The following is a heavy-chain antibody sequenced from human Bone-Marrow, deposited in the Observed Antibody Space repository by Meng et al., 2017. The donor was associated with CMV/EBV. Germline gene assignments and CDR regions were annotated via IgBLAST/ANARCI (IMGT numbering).Heavy chain of an antibody. CDR2: IYYSGST. CDR1: GGSISSSSYY. V-gene: IGHV4-39*07. Sequence: SETLSLTCTVSGGSISSSSYYWGWIRQPPGKGLEWIGSIYYSGSTYYNPSLKSRVTISVDTSKNQFSLKLSSVTAADTAVYYCARADIVVVPAATKRYYYGMDVWGQGTTVTVSS. CDR3: ARADIVVVPAATKRYYYGMDV. D-gene: IGHD2-2*01. J-gene: IGHJ6*02.